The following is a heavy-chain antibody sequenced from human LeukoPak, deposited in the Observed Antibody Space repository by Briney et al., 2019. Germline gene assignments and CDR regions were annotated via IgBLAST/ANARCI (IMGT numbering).Heavy chain of an antibody. Sequence: GGSLRLSCAASGFTFSHYAMSWVRQAPGKGLEWVSIITFDGGNTYYSSVKGRFTISRDNAKNSLYLQMNSLRAEDTAVYYCARDLSGASYYDSSGYPADAFDIWGQGTMVTVSS. D-gene: IGHD3-22*01. J-gene: IGHJ3*02. CDR2: ITFDGGNT. CDR1: GFTFSHYA. CDR3: ARDLSGASYYDSSGYPADAFDI. V-gene: IGHV3-23*01.